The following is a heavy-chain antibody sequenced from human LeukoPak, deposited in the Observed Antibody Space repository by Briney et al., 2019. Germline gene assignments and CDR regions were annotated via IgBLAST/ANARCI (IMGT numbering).Heavy chain of an antibody. CDR3: ARVYYSNSYDYWYFDL. J-gene: IGHJ2*01. V-gene: IGHV4-4*02. Sequence: SETLSLTCAVSGGSISSSNWWSWIRQPPGKGLEWIGEIYHSGSTNYNPSLKSRVTISVDKSKTQFSLKLSSVTAADTAVYYCARVYYSNSYDYWYFDLWGRGTLVTVSS. CDR2: IYHSGST. D-gene: IGHD6-13*01. CDR1: GGSISSSNW.